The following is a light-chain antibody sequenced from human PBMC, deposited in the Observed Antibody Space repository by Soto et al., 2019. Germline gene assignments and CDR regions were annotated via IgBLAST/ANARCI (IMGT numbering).Light chain of an antibody. Sequence: DIQMTQSPSTLSGSVGDRVTITCRASQTISSWLAWYQQKPGHAPKLLIYAATNLQSGVPSRFSGSASGTEFTLTISNVQPEDFATYYCQQASSFPFTFGGGTEVQIK. CDR1: QTISSW. CDR3: QQASSFPFT. V-gene: IGKV1-12*01. J-gene: IGKJ4*01. CDR2: AAT.